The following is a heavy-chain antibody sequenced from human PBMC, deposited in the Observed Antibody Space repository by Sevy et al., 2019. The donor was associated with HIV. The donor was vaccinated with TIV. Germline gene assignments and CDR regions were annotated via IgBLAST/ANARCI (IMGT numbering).Heavy chain of an antibody. Sequence: GGSLRLSCAASGFTFSSYAMHWVRLAPGKGLEWVAAPSYDGSNKDYADSVKGRFTISRDNSKNTLYLQMNSLRAEDTAVYYCARVTRDCITTSCYPYYYYGMDVWGQGTTVTVSS. CDR2: PSYDGSNK. J-gene: IGHJ6*02. CDR3: ARVTRDCITTSCYPYYYYGMDV. CDR1: GFTFSSYA. V-gene: IGHV3-30-3*01. D-gene: IGHD2-2*01.